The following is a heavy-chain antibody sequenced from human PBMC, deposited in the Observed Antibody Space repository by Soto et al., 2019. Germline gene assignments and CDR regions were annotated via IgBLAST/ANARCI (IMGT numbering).Heavy chain of an antibody. D-gene: IGHD3-22*01. V-gene: IGHV3-21*01. CDR2: ISSSSSYI. J-gene: IGHJ5*02. CDR1: VFTFSSYS. Sequence: PGWSLRLSCSASVFTFSSYSMNWGRQAPGKGLEWVSSISSSSSYIYYADSVKGQFTISRDNAKNSLYLQMNSLRAEDTAVYYCARGVWDSSGYYSNSWFDPWGQGTLVTVSS. CDR3: ARGVWDSSGYYSNSWFDP.